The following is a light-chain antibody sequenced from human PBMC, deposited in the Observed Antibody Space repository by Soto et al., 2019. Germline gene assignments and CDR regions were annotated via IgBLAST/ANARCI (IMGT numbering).Light chain of an antibody. Sequence: QSVLTQPPSVSAAPGQKVTISCSGSSSNIGNNYVSWYQQLPGTAPELLIYENNKRPSGIPDRFSGSKSGTSATLGITGLQTGDEADYYCGTWDSSLSAGYVFGTGTKVTVL. J-gene: IGLJ1*01. CDR3: GTWDSSLSAGYV. V-gene: IGLV1-51*02. CDR2: ENN. CDR1: SSNIGNNY.